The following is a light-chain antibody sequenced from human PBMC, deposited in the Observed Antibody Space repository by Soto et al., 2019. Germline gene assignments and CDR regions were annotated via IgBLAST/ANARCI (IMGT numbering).Light chain of an antibody. CDR1: SSNIGRNT. J-gene: IGLJ3*02. CDR2: SNN. Sequence: QSVLTQPPSASGTPGQRVTISCSGSSSNIGRNTVNWYQQLPGTAPKLLSYSNNQRPSGVPDRFSGSKSGTSASLAISGLQSEDEADYYCATWDDRLKGWVFGGGTKVTV. V-gene: IGLV1-44*01. CDR3: ATWDDRLKGWV.